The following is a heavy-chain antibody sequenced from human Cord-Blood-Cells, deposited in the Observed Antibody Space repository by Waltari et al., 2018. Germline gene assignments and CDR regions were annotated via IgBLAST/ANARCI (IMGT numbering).Heavy chain of an antibody. J-gene: IGHJ4*02. V-gene: IGHV4-39*01. Sequence: QLQLQESGPGLVKPSETLSLTCTVSGGSISSSSYYWGWIRQPPGKGLEWIGSIYYSGSTYYNPSLKRRVTISVDTSKNQFSLKLSSVTAADTAVYYCARRLATICGVVIGFDYWGQGTLVTVSS. CDR1: GGSISSSSYY. CDR2: IYYSGST. D-gene: IGHD3-3*01. CDR3: ARRLATICGVVIGFDY.